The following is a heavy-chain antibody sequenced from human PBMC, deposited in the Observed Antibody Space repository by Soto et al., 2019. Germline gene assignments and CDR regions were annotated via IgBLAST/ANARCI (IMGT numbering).Heavy chain of an antibody. CDR2: INHSGST. D-gene: IGHD2-2*01. CDR1: GGSFSGYY. Sequence: SETLSLTCAVYGGSFSGYYWSWIRQPPGKGLEWIGEINHSGSTNYNPSLKSRVTISVDTSKNQFSLKLSSVTAADTAVYYCARGGVVPAATRLYYYYYYGMDVWGQGTTVTVSS. CDR3: ARGGVVPAATRLYYYYYYGMDV. V-gene: IGHV4-34*01. J-gene: IGHJ6*02.